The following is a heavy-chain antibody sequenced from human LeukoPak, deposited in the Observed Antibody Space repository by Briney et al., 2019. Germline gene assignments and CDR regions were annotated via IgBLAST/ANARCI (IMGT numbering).Heavy chain of an antibody. V-gene: IGHV6-1*01. CDR1: GDIVSSNSAA. CDR2: TYYRSKWYN. J-gene: IGHJ4*02. Sequence: SQTLSLTCAISGDIVSSNSAAWHWIRQSPSRGLEWLGRTYYRSKWYNDYAVSVKSRITINPDTSKNQFSLQLNSVTPEDTAVYYCAREYYDILTGYSNFDYWGQGTLVTVSS. CDR3: AREYYDILTGYSNFDY. D-gene: IGHD3-9*01.